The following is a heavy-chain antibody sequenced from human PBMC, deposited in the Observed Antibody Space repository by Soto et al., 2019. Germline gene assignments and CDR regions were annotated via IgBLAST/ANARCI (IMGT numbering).Heavy chain of an antibody. CDR2: MNPNSGNT. CDR3: ARGPAKYYDYIWGSYRSLNDAFDI. Sequence: ASVKVSCKASGYTFTSYDINWVRQATGQGLERMGWMNPNSGNTGYAQKFQGRVTMTRNTSISTAYMELSSLRSEDTAVYYCARGPAKYYDYIWGSYRSLNDAFDIWGQGTMVTVSS. CDR1: GYTFTSYD. J-gene: IGHJ3*02. D-gene: IGHD3-16*02. V-gene: IGHV1-8*01.